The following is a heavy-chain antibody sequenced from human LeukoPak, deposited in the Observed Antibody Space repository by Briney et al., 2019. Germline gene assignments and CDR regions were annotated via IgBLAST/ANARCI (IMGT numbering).Heavy chain of an antibody. D-gene: IGHD3-22*01. CDR1: GGSISSYY. CDR3: ARDYYDSSGYPFCDY. V-gene: IGHV4-4*07. J-gene: IGHJ4*02. CDR2: IYTSGST. Sequence: KPSETLSLTCTVSGGSISSYYWSWIRQPAGKGLEWIGRIYTSGSTTYSPSLKSRVTMSADTSKNQLSLKLSSVTAADTAVYYCARDYYDSSGYPFCDYWGQGTLVTVSS.